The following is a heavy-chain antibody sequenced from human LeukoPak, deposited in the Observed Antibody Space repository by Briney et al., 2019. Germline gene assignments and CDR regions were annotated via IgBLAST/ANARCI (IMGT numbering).Heavy chain of an antibody. CDR3: ARDASGYSYGYDYYYYMDV. CDR2: IRSSSSTI. Sequence: PGGSLRLSCAASGVTFSSDSMNWVCQAQGKGLEWVSYIRSSSSTIYSADSVKGRFTISRDNAKNSLYLQMNSLRAEDTAVYYCARDASGYSYGYDYYYYMDVWGKGTTVTVSS. J-gene: IGHJ6*03. CDR1: GVTFSSDS. D-gene: IGHD5-18*01. V-gene: IGHV3-48*01.